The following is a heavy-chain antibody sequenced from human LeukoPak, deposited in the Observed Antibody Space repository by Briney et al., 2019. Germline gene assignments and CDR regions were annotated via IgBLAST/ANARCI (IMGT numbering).Heavy chain of an antibody. CDR3: ARLLDVSFDY. D-gene: IGHD1-1*01. CDR2: IYYSGST. CDR1: GGSISSGDYY. Sequence: SETLSLTCTVSGGSISSGDYYRSWIRQPPGKGLEWIGYIYYSGSTYYNPSLKSRVTISVDTSKNQFSLKLSSVTAADTAVYYCARLLDVSFDYWGQGTLVTVSS. V-gene: IGHV4-30-4*01. J-gene: IGHJ4*02.